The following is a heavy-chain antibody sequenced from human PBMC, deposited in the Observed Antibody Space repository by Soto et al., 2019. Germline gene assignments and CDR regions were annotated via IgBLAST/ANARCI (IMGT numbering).Heavy chain of an antibody. J-gene: IGHJ4*02. D-gene: IGHD2-8*02. Sequence: ASETLSLTCAVYGGSFSGYCWTWIRQPPGTGLKWIGEINHSGSTNYNPSLKSRVTISVDTSKNQFSLKLTSVTAADTAVYYCARDKITGLFDYWGQGTLLTVSS. V-gene: IGHV4-34*01. CDR3: ARDKITGLFDY. CDR2: INHSGST. CDR1: GGSFSGYC.